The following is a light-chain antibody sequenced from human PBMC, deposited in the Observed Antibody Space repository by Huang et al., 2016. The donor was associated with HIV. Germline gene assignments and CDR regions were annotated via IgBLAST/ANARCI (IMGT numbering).Light chain of an antibody. CDR1: QSLLHDNQYNY. J-gene: IGKJ4*01. CDR3: MQALQTPT. Sequence: IVMTQSPLSLPVTPGEPASMSCRSSQSLLHDNQYNYVDWYLQKPGQSPQVLIYLGANRAPGVPDRVSGSGSGTNFTLTINRVEAEDVGIYYCMQALQTPTFGGGTRVEIK. V-gene: IGKV2-28*01. CDR2: LGA.